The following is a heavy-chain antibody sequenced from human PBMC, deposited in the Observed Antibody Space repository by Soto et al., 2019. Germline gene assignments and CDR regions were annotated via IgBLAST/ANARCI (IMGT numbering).Heavy chain of an antibody. CDR3: ARGSSIAGLYYGMDV. V-gene: IGHV4-31*03. CDR1: GGSISSGGYY. D-gene: IGHD6-6*01. J-gene: IGHJ6*02. CDR2: NYYSGIT. Sequence: QVQLQESGPGLVKPSQTLSLTCTVSGGSISSGGYYWTWIRQHPGKGLEWIGYNYYSGITYYNPSLNNRVTTSLDTSKNQFSLKLSSVTAADTAVYYCARGSSIAGLYYGMDVWGQGTTVTVSS.